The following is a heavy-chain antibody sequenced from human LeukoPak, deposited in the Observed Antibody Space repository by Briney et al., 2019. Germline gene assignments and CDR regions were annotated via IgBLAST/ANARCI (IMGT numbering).Heavy chain of an antibody. Sequence: PGGSLRLSCAASGFTFTNVWMSWVRQAPGKGLEWVGRIKSKTDGGTIDYAAPVKGRFTISRDDSKNMLYLQMNSLKIEDTAVYYCTTCTGGSCYSDHWGQGTLVTVSS. CDR2: IKSKTDGGTI. J-gene: IGHJ4*02. V-gene: IGHV3-15*01. CDR1: GFTFTNVW. D-gene: IGHD2-15*01. CDR3: TTCTGGSCYSDH.